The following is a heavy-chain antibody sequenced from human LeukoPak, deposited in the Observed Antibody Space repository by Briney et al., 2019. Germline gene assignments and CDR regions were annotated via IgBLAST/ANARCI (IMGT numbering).Heavy chain of an antibody. CDR2: IYPDDSDT. Sequence: SGESLKISCQGSGYSFSDYWIGWVRQMPGQGLEWMGIIYPDDSDTKYSPSFQGQVTISADKSITTAYLQWSSLKASDTAMYYCVTIGGYEAYWGQGTLVTVSS. V-gene: IGHV5-51*01. J-gene: IGHJ4*02. CDR1: GYSFSDYW. CDR3: VTIGGYEAY. D-gene: IGHD5-12*01.